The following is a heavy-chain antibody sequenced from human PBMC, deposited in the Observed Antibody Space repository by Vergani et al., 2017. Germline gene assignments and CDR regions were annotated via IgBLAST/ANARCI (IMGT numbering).Heavy chain of an antibody. D-gene: IGHD2-2*02. Sequence: QVQLQESGPGLVKPSETLSLTCTVSGGSISSYYWSWIRQPPGKGLKWIGYIYYSGSTNYNPTLKSRVTISVDTSKNQFSLKLSSVTDADTAVYYCASWGVGYCSSTSCYMAADYWGQGTLVTVSS. CDR3: ASWGVGYCSSTSCYMAADY. CDR2: IYYSGST. J-gene: IGHJ4*02. V-gene: IGHV4-59*01. CDR1: GGSISSYY.